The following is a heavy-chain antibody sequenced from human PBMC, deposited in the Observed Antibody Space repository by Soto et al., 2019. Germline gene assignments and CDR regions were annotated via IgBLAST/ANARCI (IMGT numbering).Heavy chain of an antibody. V-gene: IGHV3-23*01. CDR1: GFSFSTGA. Sequence: VVSLILSCSASGFSFSTGAISWFRQAPVNGLEWVSSLSGGVNRPYYAASLKVRITISIDNPKNTLYLQMNSLRAEDTAVYYCEKKAGYSSDPFDYWGQGNVVTVSS. D-gene: IGHD6-19*01. J-gene: IGHJ4*02. CDR2: LSGGVNRP. CDR3: EKKAGYSSDPFDY.